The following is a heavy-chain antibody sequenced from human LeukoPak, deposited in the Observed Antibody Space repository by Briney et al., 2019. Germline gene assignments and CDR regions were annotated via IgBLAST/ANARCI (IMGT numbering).Heavy chain of an antibody. Sequence: SETLSLTCAVSGYSISSGYYWGWIRQPPGKGLERIGSIYHSGSTYYNPSLKSRVTISVDTSKNQFSLKLSSVTAADTAVYYCARDLLGSTGGYWGQGTLVTVSS. D-gene: IGHD6-25*01. CDR2: IYHSGST. V-gene: IGHV4-38-2*02. CDR1: GYSISSGYY. CDR3: ARDLLGSTGGY. J-gene: IGHJ4*02.